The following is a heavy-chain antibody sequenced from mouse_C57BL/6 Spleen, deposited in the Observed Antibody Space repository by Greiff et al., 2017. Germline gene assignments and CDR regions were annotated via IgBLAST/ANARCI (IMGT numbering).Heavy chain of an antibody. D-gene: IGHD1-1*01. J-gene: IGHJ4*01. CDR3: ARDYGSSLYAMYY. Sequence: VKLVESGAELARPGASVKMSCKASGYTFTSYTMHWVKQRPGQGLEWIGYINPSSGYTKYNQKFKDKATLTADKSSSTAYMQLSSLTSEDSAVYYCARDYGSSLYAMYYWGQGTSVTVSS. V-gene: IGHV1-4*01. CDR1: GYTFTSYT. CDR2: INPSSGYT.